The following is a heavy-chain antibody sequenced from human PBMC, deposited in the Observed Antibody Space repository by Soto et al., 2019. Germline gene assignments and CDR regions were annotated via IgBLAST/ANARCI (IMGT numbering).Heavy chain of an antibody. V-gene: IGHV3-23*01. CDR2: ISGSGGST. Sequence: GSLRLSCAASGFTFSSYAMSWVRQAPGKGLEWVSAISGSGGSTSYADSVKGRFTISRDNSKNTLYLRMNSLRAEDTAVYYCAKDHYSSSWYKGFDYWGQGTLVTVSS. CDR1: GFTFSSYA. CDR3: AKDHYSSSWYKGFDY. J-gene: IGHJ4*02. D-gene: IGHD6-13*01.